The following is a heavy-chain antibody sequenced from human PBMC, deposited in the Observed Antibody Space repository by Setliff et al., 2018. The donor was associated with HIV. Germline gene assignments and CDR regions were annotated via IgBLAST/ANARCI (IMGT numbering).Heavy chain of an antibody. V-gene: IGHV1-2*06. D-gene: IGHD3-10*01. CDR3: AKDSDFGGTTNWFDP. J-gene: IGHJ5*02. Sequence: WASVMVSCKASGCSFTGYWMHWVRQAPGQGLEWMGRINPHSGVTNYAQKFQGRVTMTRDTSIATAYMDLSRLTSDDTAVYYCAKDSDFGGTTNWFDPWGQGTLVTVSS. CDR2: INPHSGVT. CDR1: GCSFTGYW.